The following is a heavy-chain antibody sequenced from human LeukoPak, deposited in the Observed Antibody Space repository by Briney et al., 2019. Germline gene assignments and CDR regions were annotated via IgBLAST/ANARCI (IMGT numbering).Heavy chain of an antibody. J-gene: IGHJ5*02. D-gene: IGHD2-2*01. CDR3: ARDSALVLYCSSTSCYPPWFDP. CDR2: ISSSSSYI. V-gene: IGHV3-21*01. CDR1: GFTFSSYS. Sequence: GGSLRLSCAASGFTFSSYSMNWVRQAPGKGLEWVSSISSSSSYIYYADSVKGRFTISRDNAKNSLCLQMNSLRAEDTAVYYCARDSALVLYCSSTSCYPPWFDPWGQGTLVTVSS.